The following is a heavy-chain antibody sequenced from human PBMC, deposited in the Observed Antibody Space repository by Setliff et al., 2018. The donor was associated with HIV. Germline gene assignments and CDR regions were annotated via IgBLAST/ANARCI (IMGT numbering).Heavy chain of an antibody. V-gene: IGHV4-39*01. D-gene: IGHD3-3*01. CDR1: GGSITTSSYY. CDR3: ARVDRADYNFWSGYHYYYYMDV. J-gene: IGHJ6*03. CDR2: IFYTGST. Sequence: SETLSLTCTVSGGSITTSSYYWGWIRQPPGKGLEWIGTIFYTGSTYYNPSLKSRVTISVDTSKNQVSLKLTSVTAADTAVYYCARVDRADYNFWSGYHYYYYMDVWGKGTTVTVSS.